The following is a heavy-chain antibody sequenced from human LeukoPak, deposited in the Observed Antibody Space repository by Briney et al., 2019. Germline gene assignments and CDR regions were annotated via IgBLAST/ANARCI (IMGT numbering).Heavy chain of an antibody. CDR1: GGSISSGGYY. Sequence: PSETLSLTCTVSGGSISSGGYYWNWIRQPPGKGLEWIGYIYHSGSTYYNPSLKSRVTISVDRSKNQFSLKLSSVTAADTAVYYCARDEGPTGTNAFDIWGQGTMVTVSS. CDR3: ARDEGPTGTNAFDI. D-gene: IGHD1-1*01. CDR2: IYHSGST. V-gene: IGHV4-30-2*01. J-gene: IGHJ3*02.